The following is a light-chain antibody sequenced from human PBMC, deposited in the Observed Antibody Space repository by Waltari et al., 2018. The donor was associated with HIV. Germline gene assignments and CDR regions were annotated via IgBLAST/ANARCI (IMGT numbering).Light chain of an antibody. CDR3: QRLNSYRFT. CDR1: QGISSY. CDR2: GAS. J-gene: IGKJ3*01. V-gene: IGKV1-9*01. Sequence: DIHLTQSPSFLSASIGDRVTITCRASQGISSYLTWYQQKQGKAPKVLIFGASTLQSGVPSRFSGSGSGTEFTLTISSLQPEDFATYYCQRLNSYRFTFGPGTKVDIK.